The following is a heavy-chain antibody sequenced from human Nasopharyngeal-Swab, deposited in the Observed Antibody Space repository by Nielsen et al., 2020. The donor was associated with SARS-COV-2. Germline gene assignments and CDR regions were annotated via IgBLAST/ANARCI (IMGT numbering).Heavy chain of an antibody. CDR2: ISGSDYNT. D-gene: IGHD5-12*01. CDR1: GFTFRSYA. Sequence: GESLKISCAASGFTFRSYAISWVRQAPGKGLEWVSVISGSDYNTYYADSVKGRFTVSRDNSKNTVSLQMNSLRAEDTAIYYCAKDRDSGDDSDDYYHYYGMDVWGQGAPVTVSS. J-gene: IGHJ6*02. V-gene: IGHV3-23*01. CDR3: AKDRDSGDDSDDYYHYYGMDV.